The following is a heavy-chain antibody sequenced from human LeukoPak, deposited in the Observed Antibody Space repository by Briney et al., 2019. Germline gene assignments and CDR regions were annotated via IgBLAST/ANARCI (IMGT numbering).Heavy chain of an antibody. Sequence: PSETLSLTCAVYGGSFGGYYWSWIRQPPGKGLEWIGEINHSGSTNYNPSLKSRVTISVDTSKNQFSLKLSSVTAADTAVYYCARTPWPDGGNDYWGQGALVTVSS. V-gene: IGHV4-34*01. CDR1: GGSFGGYY. CDR2: INHSGST. D-gene: IGHD2-15*01. CDR3: ARTPWPDGGNDY. J-gene: IGHJ4*02.